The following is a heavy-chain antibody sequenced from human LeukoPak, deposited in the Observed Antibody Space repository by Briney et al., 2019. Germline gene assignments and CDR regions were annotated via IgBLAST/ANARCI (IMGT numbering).Heavy chain of an antibody. Sequence: SETLSLTCTVSGGSISSYYWSWIRQPPGKGLEWIGYIYYSGSTNYNPSLKSRVTISVDTSKNQFSLKLSSVTAADPAVYYCARAPRLALDYWGQGTLVTVSS. CDR3: ARAPRLALDY. CDR1: GGSISSYY. V-gene: IGHV4-59*01. CDR2: IYYSGST. D-gene: IGHD6-19*01. J-gene: IGHJ4*02.